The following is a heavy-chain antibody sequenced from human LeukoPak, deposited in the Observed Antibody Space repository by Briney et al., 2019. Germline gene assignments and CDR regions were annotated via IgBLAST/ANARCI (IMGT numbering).Heavy chain of an antibody. CDR1: GFTFSSYS. CDR3: ARVRGRDYGMDV. Sequence: PGGSLRLSCAASGFTFSSYSMNWVRQAPGKGLEWVSSISSSSSYIYYADSVKGRFTISRDNAKNSLYLQMNSLRVEDTAVYYCARVRGRDYGMDVWGKGTTVTVSS. CDR2: ISSSSSYI. J-gene: IGHJ6*04. V-gene: IGHV3-21*01.